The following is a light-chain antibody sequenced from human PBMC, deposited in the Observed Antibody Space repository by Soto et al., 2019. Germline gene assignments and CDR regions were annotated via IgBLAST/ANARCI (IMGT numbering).Light chain of an antibody. Sequence: SYELTQRPSVSVAPGKTAMITCGGDNIGSKSVHWYQQKPGQAPVVVINYNSDRPSGIPDRFSGSNSGSTATLTITRVEAGDEADYYCQVWDRSSDHVVFGGGTKLTVL. CDR2: YNS. J-gene: IGLJ2*01. CDR3: QVWDRSSDHVV. CDR1: NIGSKS. V-gene: IGLV3-21*04.